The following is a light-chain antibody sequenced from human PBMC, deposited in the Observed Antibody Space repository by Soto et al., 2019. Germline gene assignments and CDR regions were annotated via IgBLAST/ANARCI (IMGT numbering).Light chain of an antibody. CDR2: DAS. CDR1: PSVSNS. Sequence: ESVLTQSPATLSLSPGERATLSCRASPSVSNSLAWYQHKPGQAPRLLICDASNRATGVPTRFSGSGSGTDFTLTISSLEPEDFAVYYCQQRNKWPPVTFGGGTRVEIK. V-gene: IGKV3-11*01. CDR3: QQRNKWPPVT. J-gene: IGKJ4*01.